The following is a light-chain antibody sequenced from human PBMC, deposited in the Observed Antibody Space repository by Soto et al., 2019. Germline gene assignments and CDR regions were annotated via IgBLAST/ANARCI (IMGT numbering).Light chain of an antibody. CDR2: EAS. V-gene: IGKV2-30*01. CDR3: MQCSHRPLT. CDR1: QSLVYRDGNSY. J-gene: IGKJ4*01. Sequence: VALAQSPLSLPVTLGRPASISCRSSQSLVYRDGNSYLTWFQQRPGESPRRLIFEASQRHSGGPDRFSGSGSGNDFTLKISMVAAEDVGFYYCMQCSHRPLTYGGGAKVDMK.